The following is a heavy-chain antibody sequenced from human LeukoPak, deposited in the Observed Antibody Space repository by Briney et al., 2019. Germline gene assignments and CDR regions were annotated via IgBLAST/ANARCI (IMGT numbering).Heavy chain of an antibody. CDR3: ARDLSPLLGAFDI. J-gene: IGHJ3*02. V-gene: IGHV4-31*03. D-gene: IGHD2/OR15-2a*01. CDR1: GGSISSGGYY. CDR2: IYYSGST. Sequence: SQTLSLTCTVSGGSISSGGYYWSWIRQHPGKGLEWIGYIYYSGSTYYNPSLKSRVTISVDTSKNQFSLKLSSVTAADTAVYYCARDLSPLLGAFDIWGQGTMVTVSS.